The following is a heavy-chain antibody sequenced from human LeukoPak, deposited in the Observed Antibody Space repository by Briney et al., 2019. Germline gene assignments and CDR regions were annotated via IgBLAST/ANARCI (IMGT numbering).Heavy chain of an antibody. V-gene: IGHV1-69*01. D-gene: IGHD3-22*01. Sequence: GSSVQVSCKASGGTFSSYAISWVRQAPGQGLEWMGGIIPIFGTANYAQKFQGRVTITADESTSTAYMELSSLRSEDTAVYYCARGGYYDSSGYYPVGYYFDYWGQGTLVTVSS. CDR1: GGTFSSYA. CDR3: ARGGYYDSSGYYPVGYYFDY. CDR2: IIPIFGTA. J-gene: IGHJ4*02.